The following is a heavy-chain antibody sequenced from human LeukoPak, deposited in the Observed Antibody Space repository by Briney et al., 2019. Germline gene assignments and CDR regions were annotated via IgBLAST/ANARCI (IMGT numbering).Heavy chain of an antibody. V-gene: IGHV4-59*01. CDR1: GGSISSYY. CDR3: ARTPRYCSGGSCSWFDP. CDR2: IYYSGST. D-gene: IGHD2-15*01. J-gene: IGHJ5*02. Sequence: TLSLTCTVSGGSISSYYLSWIRQPPGKGLEWIGYIYYSGSTNYNPSLKSRVTISVDTSKNQFSLKLSSVTAADTAVYYCARTPRYCSGGSCSWFDPWGQGTLVTVSS.